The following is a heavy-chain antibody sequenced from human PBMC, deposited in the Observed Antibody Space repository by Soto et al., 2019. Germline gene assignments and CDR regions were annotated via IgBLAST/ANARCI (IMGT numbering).Heavy chain of an antibody. J-gene: IGHJ3*02. CDR2: INHSGST. D-gene: IGHD1-1*01. Sequence: QVQLQQWGAGLLKPSETLSLTCAVYGGSFSDYYWSWIRQPAWKGLEWSGEINHSGSTNYNPSLKSRVTISVDTSKNQFSLKLSSVTAADTAVYYCARGRGQTGMRAGLFVDIWGQGAMVTVSS. CDR3: ARGRGQTGMRAGLFVDI. V-gene: IGHV4-34*01. CDR1: GGSFSDYY.